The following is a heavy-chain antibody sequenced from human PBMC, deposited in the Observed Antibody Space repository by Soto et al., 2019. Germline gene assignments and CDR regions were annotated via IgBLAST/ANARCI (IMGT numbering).Heavy chain of an antibody. Sequence: ASEKVSCKASGYTFTSYDINLLLQATVQGLEWMGWMNPNSGNTGYAQKFQGRVTMTRNTSISTAYMELSSLRSEDTAVYYCARGLYSSGWYPRFDPWGQGTLVTVSS. CDR2: MNPNSGNT. CDR3: ARGLYSSGWYPRFDP. CDR1: GYTFTSYD. J-gene: IGHJ5*02. V-gene: IGHV1-8*01. D-gene: IGHD6-19*01.